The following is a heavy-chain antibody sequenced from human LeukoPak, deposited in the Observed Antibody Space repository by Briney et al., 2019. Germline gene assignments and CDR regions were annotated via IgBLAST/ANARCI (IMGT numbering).Heavy chain of an antibody. CDR2: IYSGGST. CDR3: ARDRGSYAWDY. J-gene: IGHJ4*02. V-gene: IGHV3-66*02. Sequence: GGSLRLSCAASGFTVSSNYMNWVRQAPGKGLEWVSVIYSGGSTYYADSVKGRFTISRDNSKNTLYLQMNSLRPKDTAVYYCARDRGSYAWDYWGQGTLVTVSS. D-gene: IGHD5-12*01. CDR1: GFTVSSNY.